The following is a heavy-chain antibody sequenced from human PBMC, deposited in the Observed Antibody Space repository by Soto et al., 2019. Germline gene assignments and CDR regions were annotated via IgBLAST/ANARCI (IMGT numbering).Heavy chain of an antibody. CDR2: IYYSGST. J-gene: IGHJ4*02. D-gene: IGHD3-3*01. V-gene: IGHV4-59*01. CDR3: ARAGYDFWSGYIHYYFDY. CDR1: GGSISSYY. Sequence: SETLTLTCTVSGGSISSYYWSWIRQPPGKGLEWIGYIYYSGSTNYNPSLKSRVTISVDTSKNQFSLKLSSVTAADTAVYYCARAGYDFWSGYIHYYFDYWGQGTLVTVSS.